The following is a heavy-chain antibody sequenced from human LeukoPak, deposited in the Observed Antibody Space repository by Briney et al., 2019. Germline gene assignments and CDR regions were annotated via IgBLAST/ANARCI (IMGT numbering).Heavy chain of an antibody. Sequence: SETLSLTCTVSGGSISSYYWSWIRQPPGKGLEWIGYIYYSGSTNYNPSLKSRVTISVDTSKNQFSLRLSSVTAADTAVYYCARDTGGSYHYWGQGTLVTVSS. CDR2: IYYSGST. J-gene: IGHJ4*02. CDR1: GGSISSYY. CDR3: ARDTGGSYHY. V-gene: IGHV4-59*01. D-gene: IGHD1-26*01.